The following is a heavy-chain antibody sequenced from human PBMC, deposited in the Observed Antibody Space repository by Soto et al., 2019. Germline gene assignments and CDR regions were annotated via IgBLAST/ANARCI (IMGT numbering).Heavy chain of an antibody. CDR3: ASFYDSSGYYYGWYFDY. V-gene: IGHV4-30-4*01. J-gene: IGHJ4*02. CDR2: IYYSGST. D-gene: IGHD3-22*01. Sequence: SETLSLTCTVSGGSISIGDYYWSWIRQPPGKGLEWIGYIYYSGSTYYNPSLKSRVTISVDTSKNQFSLKLSSVTAADTAVYYCASFYDSSGYYYGWYFDYWGQGTLVTVS. CDR1: GGSISIGDYY.